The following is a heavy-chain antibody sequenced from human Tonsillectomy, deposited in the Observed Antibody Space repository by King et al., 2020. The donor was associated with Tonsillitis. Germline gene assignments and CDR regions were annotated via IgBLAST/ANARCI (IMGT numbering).Heavy chain of an antibody. V-gene: IGHV7-4-1*02. Sequence: VQLVQSGAELKKPGASVKVSCEASGYTFTDYAVNWVRQAPGQGLQWVGWINTNTGNPTYAPGVTGRFVFSLDTSVSTTYLQISSRKAEGTAVYYCVREFGRAGSVYWGQGTLVTVSS. CDR1: GYTFTDYA. CDR2: INTNTGNP. CDR3: VREFGRAGSVY. J-gene: IGHJ4*02. D-gene: IGHD3-16*01.